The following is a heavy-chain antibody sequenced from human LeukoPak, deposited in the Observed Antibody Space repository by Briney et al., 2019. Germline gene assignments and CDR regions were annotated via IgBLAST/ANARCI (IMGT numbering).Heavy chain of an antibody. Sequence: KTGGSLRLSCAASGFTFSSYSMNWVRQAPGKGLEWVSSISSSSSYIYYADSVKGRFTISRDNAKNSLYLQMNSLRAEDTAVYYCARDGPCSSTSCYGEGFDPWGQGTLVTVSS. CDR2: ISSSSSYI. D-gene: IGHD2-2*01. J-gene: IGHJ5*02. CDR3: ARDGPCSSTSCYGEGFDP. CDR1: GFTFSSYS. V-gene: IGHV3-21*01.